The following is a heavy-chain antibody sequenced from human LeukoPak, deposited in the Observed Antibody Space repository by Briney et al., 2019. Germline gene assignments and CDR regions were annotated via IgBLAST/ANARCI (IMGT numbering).Heavy chain of an antibody. Sequence: PGGSLRLSCAASGFTFSSYAMSWVRQAPGRGLEWVSAISGRGGNTYYADSVKGLFTLSRDISKHTLYLQINRLRAEDTAVYYCAVASPRDPWGQGTLVTVSS. CDR1: GFTFSSYA. CDR2: ISGRGGNT. CDR3: AVASPRDP. V-gene: IGHV3-23*01. J-gene: IGHJ5*02.